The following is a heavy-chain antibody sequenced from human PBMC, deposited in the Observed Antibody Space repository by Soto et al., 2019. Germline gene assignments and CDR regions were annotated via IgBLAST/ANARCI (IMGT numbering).Heavy chain of an antibody. CDR3: ARHVTSDYYDSCGYFDY. J-gene: IGHJ4*02. D-gene: IGHD3-22*01. Sequence: SETLSLTCAVSGGSISSSNWWSWVRQPPGKGLEWIGEIYHSGSTNYNPSLKSRVTISVDKSKNQFSLKLSSVTAADTAVYYCARHVTSDYYDSCGYFDYWGQGTLVTVSS. V-gene: IGHV4-4*02. CDR2: IYHSGST. CDR1: GGSISSSNW.